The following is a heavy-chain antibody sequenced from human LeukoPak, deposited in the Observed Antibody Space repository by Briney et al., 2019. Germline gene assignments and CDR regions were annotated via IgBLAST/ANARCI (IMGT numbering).Heavy chain of an antibody. V-gene: IGHV1-69*13. CDR3: ARERMVQLGFDP. J-gene: IGHJ5*02. CDR2: IIPIFGTA. Sequence: ASVKVSCKASGGTFSSYAISWVRQAPGQGLEWMGGIIPIFGTANYAQKFQGRVTITADESTSTAYMELSSLRSEDTAVYYCARERMVQLGFDPWGQGTLVTVSS. D-gene: IGHD1-1*01. CDR1: GGTFSSYA.